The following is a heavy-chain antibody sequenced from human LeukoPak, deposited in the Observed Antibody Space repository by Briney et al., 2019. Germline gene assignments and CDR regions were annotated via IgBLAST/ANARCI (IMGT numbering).Heavy chain of an antibody. Sequence: HPGGSLRLSCAASGFTFSSYGMHWVRQAPGKGLEWVAVISYDGSNKYYADSVEGRFTISRDNSKNTPYLQMNSLRAEDTAVYYCAKDRETYRYYGMDVWGQGTTVTVSS. V-gene: IGHV3-30*18. D-gene: IGHD4-11*01. CDR2: ISYDGSNK. CDR1: GFTFSSYG. CDR3: AKDRETYRYYGMDV. J-gene: IGHJ6*02.